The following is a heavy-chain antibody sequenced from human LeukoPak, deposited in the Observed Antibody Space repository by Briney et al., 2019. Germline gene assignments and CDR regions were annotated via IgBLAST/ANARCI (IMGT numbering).Heavy chain of an antibody. CDR1: GYSISSGYY. CDR3: ARDRLGWFDP. Sequence: SGTLSLTCTVSGYSISSGYYWGWIRQPPGKGLEWIGSIYHSGSTYYNPSLKSRVTISVDTSKNQFSLKLSSVTAADTAVYYCARDRLGWFDPWGQGTLVTVSS. CDR2: IYHSGST. J-gene: IGHJ5*02. D-gene: IGHD3-16*01. V-gene: IGHV4-38-2*02.